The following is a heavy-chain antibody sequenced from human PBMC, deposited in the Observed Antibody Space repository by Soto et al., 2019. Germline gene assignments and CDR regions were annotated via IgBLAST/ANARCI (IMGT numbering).Heavy chain of an antibody. CDR3: ARLGWTADRDAFDI. Sequence: PSVTLPLTCTVSGGSIGSSSYYWGWIRQPPGKGPEWIGSIYYSGSTYYNPSLKSRVTISVDTSKNQFSLKLSSVTAADTAVYYCARLGWTADRDAFDIWGQGTMVTVSS. V-gene: IGHV4-39*01. CDR1: GGSIGSSSYY. J-gene: IGHJ3*02. CDR2: IYYSGST. D-gene: IGHD6-19*01.